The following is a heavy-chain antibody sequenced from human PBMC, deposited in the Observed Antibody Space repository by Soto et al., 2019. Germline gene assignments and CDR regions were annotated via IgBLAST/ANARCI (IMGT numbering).Heavy chain of an antibody. Sequence: QVQLQQWGAGLLKPSETLSLTCAVYGGSLSGYYWSWIRQTPGKGLEWIGEISRSGKTNSSPSLKRRVTISIDTSKKEFSLNLKSVTAADTAVYFCARGAYVRNYYGSESYHSYLDNWGQGTLVGVSS. V-gene: IGHV4-34*01. CDR3: ARGAYVRNYYGSESYHSYLDN. J-gene: IGHJ1*01. CDR1: GGSLSGYY. CDR2: ISRSGKT. D-gene: IGHD3-10*01.